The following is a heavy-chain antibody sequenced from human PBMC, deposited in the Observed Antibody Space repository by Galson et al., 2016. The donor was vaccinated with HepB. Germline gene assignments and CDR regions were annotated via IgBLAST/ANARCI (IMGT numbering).Heavy chain of an antibody. J-gene: IGHJ4*02. V-gene: IGHV1-46*01. D-gene: IGHD1-26*01. CDR2: INPSGGST. CDR3: ARGRSSGSYSEFDY. Sequence: SGYTFTSYYMHWVRQAPGQGLEWMGIINPSGGSTNYAQSFQGRVTMTRDTSTSTVYMELSSLRSEDTAVYFCARGRSSGSYSEFDYWGQGTLVTVSS. CDR1: GYTFTSYY.